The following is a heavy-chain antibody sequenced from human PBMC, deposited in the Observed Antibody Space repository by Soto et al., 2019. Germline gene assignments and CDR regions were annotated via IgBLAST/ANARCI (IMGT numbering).Heavy chain of an antibody. Sequence: SVKVSCKASGGTFSNFAINWVRQAPGQGLEWMGGIIPVFGKAKYAQKFQGRVQFTADESSSTAYMEVNSLTSEDTAVYYCARGSPTTVTTWFDPWGQGTLVTVSS. J-gene: IGHJ5*02. CDR3: ARGSPTTVTTWFDP. CDR2: IIPVFGKA. CDR1: GGTFSNFA. V-gene: IGHV1-69*13. D-gene: IGHD4-17*01.